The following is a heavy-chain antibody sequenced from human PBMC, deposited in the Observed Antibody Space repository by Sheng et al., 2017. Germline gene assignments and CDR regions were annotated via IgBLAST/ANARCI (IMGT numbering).Heavy chain of an antibody. Sequence: QVQLVQSGAEVKKPGSSVKVSCKASGGTFSSYAISWVRQAPGQGLEWMGGIIPIFGTANYAQKFQGRVTITADESTSTAYMELNSLRAEDTAVYYCARDTRRHYYGSGSYYTADAFDIWGQGTMVTVSS. CDR2: IIPIFGTA. CDR3: ARDTRRHYYGSGSYYTADAFDI. D-gene: IGHD3-10*01. V-gene: IGHV1-69*01. J-gene: IGHJ3*02. CDR1: GGTFSSYA.